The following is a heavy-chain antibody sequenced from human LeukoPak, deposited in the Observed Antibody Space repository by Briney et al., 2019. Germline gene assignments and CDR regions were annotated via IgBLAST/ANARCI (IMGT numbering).Heavy chain of an antibody. J-gene: IGHJ4*02. D-gene: IGHD2-15*01. CDR2: INHSGST. CDR1: GGSFSGYY. Sequence: SETLSLTCAVYGGSFSGYYWSWIRQPPGKGLEWIGEINHSGSTNYNPSLKSRVTISVDTSKNQFSLKLSSVTAADTAVYYCARDGDNCSGGSCYLSWGQGTLVTASS. CDR3: ARDGDNCSGGSCYLS. V-gene: IGHV4-34*01.